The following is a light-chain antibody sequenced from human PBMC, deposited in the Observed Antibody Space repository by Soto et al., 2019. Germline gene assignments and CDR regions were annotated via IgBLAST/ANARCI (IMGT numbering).Light chain of an antibody. CDR1: QNINSW. CDR2: DAS. Sequence: DMQMTQSPSTLSASVGDRVTITCRASQNINSWLAWYQQKPGKAPNLLIYDASTLESGVPSRFSGSGSGTDFTLTISSLQPDDFATYYCQQYSSYWTFGQGTKVDIK. J-gene: IGKJ1*01. CDR3: QQYSSYWT. V-gene: IGKV1-5*01.